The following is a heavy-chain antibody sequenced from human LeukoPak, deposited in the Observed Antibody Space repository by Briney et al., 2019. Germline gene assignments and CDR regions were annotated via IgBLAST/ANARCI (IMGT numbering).Heavy chain of an antibody. CDR2: INHSGST. CDR3: TQDQQGGGDALNI. CDR1: GGIISSNNW. V-gene: IGHV4-4*02. Sequence: SETLSLICAAFGGIISSNNWLRWVRHSPGKGLEWIGEINHSGSTNYNPSLKSRVTISVDTSKNQFSLKLTSVTAADTAVYYCTQDQQGGGDALNIWGQGTLVTVSS. J-gene: IGHJ3*02. D-gene: IGHD1/OR15-1a*01.